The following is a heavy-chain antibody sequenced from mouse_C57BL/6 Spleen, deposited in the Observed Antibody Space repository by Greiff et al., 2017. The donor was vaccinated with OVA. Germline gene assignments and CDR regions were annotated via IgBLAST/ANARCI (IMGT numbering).Heavy chain of an antibody. J-gene: IGHJ3*01. CDR3: ARGSDGYYGFAY. V-gene: IGHV1-59*01. Sequence: QVQLQQPGAELVRPGTSVKLSCKASGYTFTSYWMHWVKQRPGQGLEWIGVIDPSDSYTNYNQKFKGKATLTVDTSSSTAYMQLSSLTSEDSAVYYCARGSDGYYGFAYWGQGTLVTVSA. CDR1: GYTFTSYW. CDR2: IDPSDSYT. D-gene: IGHD2-3*01.